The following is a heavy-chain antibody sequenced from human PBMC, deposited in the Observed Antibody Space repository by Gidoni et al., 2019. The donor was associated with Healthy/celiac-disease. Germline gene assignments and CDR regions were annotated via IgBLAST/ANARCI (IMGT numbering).Heavy chain of an antibody. CDR2: IRSKANSYAT. CDR1: GFTFSGSA. Sequence: VQLVESGGGLVQPGGSLKLSCAASGFTFSGSAMHWVRQASGKGLEWVGRIRSKANSYATAYAASVKGRFTISRDDSKNTAYLQMNSLKTEDTAVYYCTRQGYSSGWYPNWGQGTLVTVSS. J-gene: IGHJ4*02. V-gene: IGHV3-73*02. D-gene: IGHD6-19*01. CDR3: TRQGYSSGWYPN.